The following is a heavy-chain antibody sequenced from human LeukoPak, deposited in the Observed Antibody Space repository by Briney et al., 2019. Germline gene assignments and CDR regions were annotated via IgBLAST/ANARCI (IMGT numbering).Heavy chain of an antibody. Sequence: GGSLRLSCAASGFTFSNAWMSWVRQAPGKGLEWVGRIKSKTDGGTTDYAAPVKGRFTISRDDSKNTLYLQMNSLKTEDTAVYYCTTDPPVEIVVAYWGQGTLVTVSS. CDR3: TTDPPVEIVVAY. D-gene: IGHD3-22*01. J-gene: IGHJ4*02. CDR1: GFTFSNAW. CDR2: IKSKTDGGTT. V-gene: IGHV3-15*01.